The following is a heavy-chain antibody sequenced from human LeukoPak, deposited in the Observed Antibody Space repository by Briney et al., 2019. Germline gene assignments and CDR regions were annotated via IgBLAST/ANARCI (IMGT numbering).Heavy chain of an antibody. D-gene: IGHD2/OR15-2a*01. Sequence: PSGGALRLSCAASGFTIGPYAMYWVRQGPGRGLERVSVIKADGSGTFYADSVRGRFTTSRDNSKNSLYLQMNSLTSEDTALYYCATWAFYHNLDVWGQGTTVIVSS. V-gene: IGHV3-43*02. CDR2: IKADGSGT. CDR3: ATWAFYHNLDV. CDR1: GFTIGPYA. J-gene: IGHJ6*02.